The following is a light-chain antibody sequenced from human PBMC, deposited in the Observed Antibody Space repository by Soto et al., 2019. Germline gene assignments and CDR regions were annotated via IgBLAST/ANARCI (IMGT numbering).Light chain of an antibody. CDR2: DAS. V-gene: IGKV3-20*01. CDR1: QNIRSR. Sequence: EVGMTQSTSSLSASPGESVTLSCRASQNIRSRLAWYQQRPGQAPRLLIYDASTRATGIPDRFSGSGSETDFTLTISRLEPEDFAVYYCQQYGSSPRTVGQGTKVDI. J-gene: IGKJ1*01. CDR3: QQYGSSPRT.